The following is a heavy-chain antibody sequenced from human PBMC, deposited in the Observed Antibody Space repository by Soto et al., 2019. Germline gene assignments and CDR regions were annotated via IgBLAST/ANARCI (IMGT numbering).Heavy chain of an antibody. D-gene: IGHD3-22*01. CDR3: ARADYYDSYSYYFLPSDFDF. CDR1: GGCISSDRYF. V-gene: IGHV4-39*01. CDR2: MFYSGST. Sequence: SETLSLTCTVSGGCISSDRYFWAWIRQPPGKGLEWIGGMFYSGSTYYNPSLKSRGTISVDMSVDMSKNRFSLKLNSVSAADTAIYFCARADYYDSYSYYFLPSDFDFWGQGTLVTVSS. J-gene: IGHJ4*02.